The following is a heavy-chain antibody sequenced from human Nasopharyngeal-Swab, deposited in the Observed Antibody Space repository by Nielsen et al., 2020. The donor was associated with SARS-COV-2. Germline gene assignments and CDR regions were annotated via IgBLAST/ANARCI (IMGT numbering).Heavy chain of an antibody. V-gene: IGHV1-69*13. J-gene: IGHJ6*02. D-gene: IGHD3-10*01. CDR1: GGTFSSYA. CDR3: ARGGYYGSGSYFHYYYGMDV. CDR2: IIPIFGTA. Sequence: SVKVSCKASGGTFSSYAISWVRQAPGQGLEWMGGIIPIFGTANYAQKFQGRVTITADESTSTAYMELSGLRSEDTAVYYCARGGYYGSGSYFHYYYGMDVWGQGTTVTVSS.